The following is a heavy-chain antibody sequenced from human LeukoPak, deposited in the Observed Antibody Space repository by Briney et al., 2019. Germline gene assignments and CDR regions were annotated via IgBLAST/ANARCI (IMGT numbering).Heavy chain of an antibody. J-gene: IGHJ4*02. CDR1: GFTFSSYG. Sequence: PGGSPRLSCAASGFTFSSYGMHWVRQAPGTGLEWVAVISYDGSNKYYADSVKGRFTISRDNSKNTLYLQMNSLRAEDTAVYYCAAGGWKEGWFPPDYWGQGTLVTVSS. CDR2: ISYDGSNK. V-gene: IGHV3-30*03. CDR3: AAGGWKEGWFPPDY. D-gene: IGHD2-15*01.